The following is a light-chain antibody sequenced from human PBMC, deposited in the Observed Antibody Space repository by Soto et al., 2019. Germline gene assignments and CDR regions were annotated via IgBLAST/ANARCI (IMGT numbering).Light chain of an antibody. CDR3: QQRGDWPPIT. CDR2: WAS. J-gene: IGKJ5*01. V-gene: IGKV4-1*01. Sequence: DIVMTQSPDSLAVSLGERATINCKSSQSVLYSSSNKNYLAWYQQKPGQPPKLLIYWASTRESGVPDRFSGSGSGTDFTLTISSLQAEDVAVYYCQQRGDWPPITFGQGTRLEIK. CDR1: QSVLYSSSNKNY.